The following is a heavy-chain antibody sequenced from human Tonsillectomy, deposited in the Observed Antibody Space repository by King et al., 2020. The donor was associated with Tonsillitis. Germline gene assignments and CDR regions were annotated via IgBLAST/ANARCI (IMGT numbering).Heavy chain of an antibody. CDR3: ARHYYDSSGYYSRDYFDY. CDR1: GYSFTSYW. CDR2: IDPSDSYT. Sequence: QLVQSGAEVKKPGESLRISCKASGYSFTSYWISWVRQMPGKGLEWMGRIDPSDSYTNYSPSFQGHVTISVDKSISTAYLQWSSLKASDTAMYYCARHYYDSSGYYSRDYFDYWGQGTLVTVSS. J-gene: IGHJ4*02. D-gene: IGHD3-22*01. V-gene: IGHV5-10-1*03.